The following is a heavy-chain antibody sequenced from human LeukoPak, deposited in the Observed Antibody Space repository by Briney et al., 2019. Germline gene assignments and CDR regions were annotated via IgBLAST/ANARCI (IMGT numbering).Heavy chain of an antibody. V-gene: IGHV3-21*01. J-gene: IGHJ6*03. CDR1: GFTFSSYS. Sequence: GGSLRLSCAASGFTFSSYSMNWVRQAPGKGLEWVSSISSSSSYIYYADSVKGRFTISRDNAKNSLYLQMNSLRAEDTAVYYCARDLVDEYSSSSAMDVWGKGTTVTVSS. D-gene: IGHD6-6*01. CDR2: ISSSSSYI. CDR3: ARDLVDEYSSSSAMDV.